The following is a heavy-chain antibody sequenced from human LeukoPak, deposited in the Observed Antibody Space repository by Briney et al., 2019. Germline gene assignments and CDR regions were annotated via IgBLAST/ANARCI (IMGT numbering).Heavy chain of an antibody. Sequence: GGSLRLSCAASGFTFSSYAMHWVRQAPGKGLEWVAVISYDGSNKYYADSVKGRFTISRDNSKNTLYLQMNSLRAEDTAVYYCARDRDFTYYSDYWGQGTLVTVSS. CDR2: ISYDGSNK. J-gene: IGHJ4*02. CDR1: GFTFSSYA. CDR3: ARDRDFTYYSDY. D-gene: IGHD3-3*01. V-gene: IGHV3-30*01.